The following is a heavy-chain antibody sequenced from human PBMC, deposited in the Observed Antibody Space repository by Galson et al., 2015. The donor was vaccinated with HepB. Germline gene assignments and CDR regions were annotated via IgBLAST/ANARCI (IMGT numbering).Heavy chain of an antibody. CDR2: ISYDGSNK. D-gene: IGHD3-22*01. CDR3: AKGGEYYYDSSGYWIAEYFQH. CDR1: GFTFSSYG. J-gene: IGHJ1*01. Sequence: SLRLSCAASGFTFSSYGMHWVRQAPGKGLEWVAVISYDGSNKYYADSVKGRFTISRDNSKNTLYLQMNSLRAEDTAVYYCAKGGEYYYDSSGYWIAEYFQHWGQGTLVTVSS. V-gene: IGHV3-30*18.